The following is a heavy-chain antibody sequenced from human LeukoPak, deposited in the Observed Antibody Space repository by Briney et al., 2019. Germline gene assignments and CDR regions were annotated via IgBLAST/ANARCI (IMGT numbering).Heavy chain of an antibody. D-gene: IGHD1-26*01. CDR2: ISAYNGNT. V-gene: IGHV1-18*01. J-gene: IGHJ3*02. CDR3: ARDLVGATSPYTFDI. Sequence: ASVKVSCKASGYTFTSYGISWVRQAPGQGLEWMGWISAYNGNTNYAQKLQGRVTMTTDTSTSTAYMELRSLRSDDTAVYYCARDLVGATSPYTFDIWGQGTMVTVSS. CDR1: GYTFTSYG.